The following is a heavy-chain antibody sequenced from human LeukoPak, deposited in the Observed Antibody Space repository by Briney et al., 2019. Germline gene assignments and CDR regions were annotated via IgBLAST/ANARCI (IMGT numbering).Heavy chain of an antibody. J-gene: IGHJ5*02. D-gene: IGHD3-22*01. CDR2: VYLTGST. CDR1: GASITTASNG. V-gene: IGHV4-39*01. CDR3: ARLSHIYDSPSYHGWFVP. Sequence: KPSETQSLTCTVAGASITTASNGCGWLRETPGKGLEWIGRVYLTGSTYYSTSLKSRVTISVDTANSQFSLKLRSVTAADTSVYCCARLSHIYDSPSYHGWFVPWGQGALVSVSS.